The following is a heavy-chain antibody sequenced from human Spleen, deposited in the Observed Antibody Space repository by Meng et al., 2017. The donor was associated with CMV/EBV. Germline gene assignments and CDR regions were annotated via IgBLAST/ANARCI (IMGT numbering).Heavy chain of an antibody. D-gene: IGHD6-13*01. J-gene: IGHJ2*01. CDR3: ARTHGRQQPRYWYFDL. V-gene: IGHV3-11*01. Sequence: SGFIFSDYYRTWIRQAPGKGLEGISYISHSSSTIYYADSVKGRFTISRDNAKNSLYLQMSSLRAEDTAVYYCARTHGRQQPRYWYFDLWGRGTLVTVSS. CDR2: ISHSSSTI. CDR1: GFIFSDYY.